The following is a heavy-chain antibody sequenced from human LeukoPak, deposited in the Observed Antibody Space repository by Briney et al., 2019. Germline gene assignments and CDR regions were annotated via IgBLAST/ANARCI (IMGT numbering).Heavy chain of an antibody. D-gene: IGHD1-26*01. J-gene: IGHJ4*02. Sequence: TGGSLRLSCAASGFTFSSYAMTWVRQAPGKGLEWVSDISVSGGNTYYADSVQGRFIISRDNSKNTLNLQMNSLRVEDTAVYYCAKGASGSYHTPYDYWGQGSLVTXSS. CDR2: ISVSGGNT. V-gene: IGHV3-23*01. CDR3: AKGASGSYHTPYDY. CDR1: GFTFSSYA.